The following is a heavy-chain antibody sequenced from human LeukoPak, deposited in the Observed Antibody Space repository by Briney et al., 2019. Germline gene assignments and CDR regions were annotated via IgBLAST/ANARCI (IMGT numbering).Heavy chain of an antibody. CDR3: ASLNYGSGSYYKTV. V-gene: IGHV3-23*01. Sequence: PGGSLRLSCAASGFTFSNYAMAWVRQAPGKGLEWVSGISGPGVSTYYPDSVKGRFTISRDNSKNTLYLQMNSLRAEDTAVYYCASLNYGSGSYYKTVWGQGTLVTVSS. CDR1: GFTFSNYA. D-gene: IGHD3-10*01. CDR2: ISGPGVST. J-gene: IGHJ4*02.